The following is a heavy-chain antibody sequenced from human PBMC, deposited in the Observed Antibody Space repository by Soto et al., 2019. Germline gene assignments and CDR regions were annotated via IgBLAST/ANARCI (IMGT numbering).Heavy chain of an antibody. CDR1: GGSFSGYY. Sequence: LSLTCAVYGGSFSGYYWSWIRQPPGKGLEWIGEINHSGSTNYNPSLKSRVTISLDTSKNQFSLKLSSVTAADTAVYYCARGFGSSGYYFSWFDPWGQGTLVTVSS. J-gene: IGHJ5*02. D-gene: IGHD3-22*01. CDR3: ARGFGSSGYYFSWFDP. CDR2: INHSGST. V-gene: IGHV4-34*01.